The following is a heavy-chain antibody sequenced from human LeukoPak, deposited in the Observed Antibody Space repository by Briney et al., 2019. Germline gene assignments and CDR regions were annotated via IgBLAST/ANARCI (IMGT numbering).Heavy chain of an antibody. CDR2: IYYSGST. V-gene: IGHV4-59*01. CDR1: GGSISSYY. D-gene: IGHD2-8*01. J-gene: IGHJ4*02. CDR3: ARDGPDGMVY. Sequence: PSETLSLTCTVSGGSISSYYWSWIRQPPGKGLEWIGYIYYSGSTNYNPSLKSRVTISVDTSKNQFSLKLSSVTAADTAVYYCARDGPDGMVYWGQGTLVTVSS.